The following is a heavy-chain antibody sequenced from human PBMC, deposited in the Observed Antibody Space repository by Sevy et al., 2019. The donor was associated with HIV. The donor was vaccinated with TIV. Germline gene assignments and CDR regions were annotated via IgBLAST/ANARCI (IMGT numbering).Heavy chain of an antibody. CDR3: AKAPNGYYGSGREGYYFDY. Sequence: GGSLRLSCAASGFTFSSYAMSWVRQAPGKGLEWVSAIRGSGGSTYYADSVKGRFTISRDNSKNTLYLQMNSLRAEDTAVYYCAKAPNGYYGSGREGYYFDYWGQGTLVTVSS. D-gene: IGHD3-10*01. CDR1: GFTFSSYA. J-gene: IGHJ4*02. V-gene: IGHV3-23*01. CDR2: IRGSGGST.